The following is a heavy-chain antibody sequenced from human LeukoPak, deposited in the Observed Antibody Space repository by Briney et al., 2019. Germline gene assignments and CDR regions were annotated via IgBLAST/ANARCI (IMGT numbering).Heavy chain of an antibody. Sequence: GGSLRLSCAASGFTFSRDSMNWVRQAPGKGLEWVSYINGGSSPIYYADSVRGRFTISRDNAKNSLYLQMNSLRVEDTAIYYCARDTFRGWSAFDFWGQGTLVTVSS. CDR1: GFTFSRDS. CDR3: ARDTFRGWSAFDF. CDR2: INGGSSPI. V-gene: IGHV3-48*01. D-gene: IGHD6-19*01. J-gene: IGHJ4*02.